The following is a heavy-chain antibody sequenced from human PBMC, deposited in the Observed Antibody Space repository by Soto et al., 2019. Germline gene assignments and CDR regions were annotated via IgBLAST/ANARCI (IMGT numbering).Heavy chain of an antibody. V-gene: IGHV1-2*02. J-gene: IGHJ3*02. CDR1: GYTFTGYY. Sequence: ASVKVSCKASGYTFTGYYMHWVRQAPGQGLEWMGWINPNSGGTNYAQKFQGRVTMTRDTSISTAYMELSRLRSDDTAVYYCARDSITYDAFDIWGQGTMVTVSS. CDR3: ARDSITYDAFDI. CDR2: INPNSGGT. D-gene: IGHD5-12*01.